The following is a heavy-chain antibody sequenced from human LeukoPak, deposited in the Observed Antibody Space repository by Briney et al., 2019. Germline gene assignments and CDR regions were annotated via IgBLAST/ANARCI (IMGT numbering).Heavy chain of an antibody. CDR3: VRAAQDRRDSLTGTQTGNWFNP. V-gene: IGHV1-8*01. CDR1: GYSFTSYD. CDR2: MNPNTGDT. J-gene: IGHJ5*02. D-gene: IGHD3-9*01. Sequence: ASVTVSCKASGYSFTSYDINWVRQATGQGPEWMGWMNPNTGDTGYAQQFQGRMRLTRITSTSTAYMELTSLASDDTAIYYCVRAAQDRRDSLTGTQTGNWFNPWGQGTLVTVSS.